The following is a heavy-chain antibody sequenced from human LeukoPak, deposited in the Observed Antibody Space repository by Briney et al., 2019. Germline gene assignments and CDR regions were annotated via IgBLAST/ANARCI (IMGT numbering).Heavy chain of an antibody. CDR1: GGSIRSSEW. V-gene: IGHV4-4*02. CDR3: ARNDYYTLQL. Sequence: SETLSLTCAVSGGSIRSSEWWSWVRQSATEGLEWIGEIDQSGTTNYNPSLKSRVTISLDKSKDQFSLNLSSVPAADTAVYYCARNDYYTLQLWGQGTLVTVSS. CDR2: IDQSGTT. J-gene: IGHJ4*02. D-gene: IGHD3-3*01.